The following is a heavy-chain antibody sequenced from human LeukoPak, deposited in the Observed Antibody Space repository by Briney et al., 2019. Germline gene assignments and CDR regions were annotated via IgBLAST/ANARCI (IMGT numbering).Heavy chain of an antibody. J-gene: IGHJ3*02. Sequence: PSETLSLTCTVSGGSISSYYWSWIRQPPGKGLEWIGYIYYSGSTNYNPSLKSRVTISVDTSKNQFSLKLSSVTAADTAVYYCARAPLGGRVDAFDIWGQGTMVTVSS. CDR1: GGSISSYY. CDR2: IYYSGST. D-gene: IGHD3-16*01. V-gene: IGHV4-59*01. CDR3: ARAPLGGRVDAFDI.